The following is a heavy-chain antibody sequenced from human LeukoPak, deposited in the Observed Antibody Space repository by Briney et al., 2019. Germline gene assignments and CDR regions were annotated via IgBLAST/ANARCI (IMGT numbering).Heavy chain of an antibody. D-gene: IGHD5/OR15-5a*01. J-gene: IGHJ3*02. Sequence: PSETLSLTCTVSGGSISNYFWSWTRQPPGKGLEWIGNINYSGSTNYNPSLKSRVTTSVDTSKDQFSLKLSSVTAADTAVYYCARLPLSIGERKEDAFDIWGQGTMVTVSS. CDR1: GGSISNYF. CDR2: INYSGST. CDR3: ARLPLSIGERKEDAFDI. V-gene: IGHV4-59*08.